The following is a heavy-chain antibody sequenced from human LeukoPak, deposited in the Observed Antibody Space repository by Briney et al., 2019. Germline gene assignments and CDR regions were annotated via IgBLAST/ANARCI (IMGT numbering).Heavy chain of an antibody. J-gene: IGHJ4*02. CDR2: IYYSGST. CDR1: GGSISSSDYY. CDR3: ARHHRSGYYEVDY. V-gene: IGHV4-39*01. D-gene: IGHD6-25*01. Sequence: SETLSLTCTVSGGSISSSDYYWGLIRQPPGRGLEWIGTIYYSGSTSYNPSLKSRVTLSVDTSKNQFSLKLSSVTAADTAVYYCARHHRSGYYEVDYWGQGTLVTVSS.